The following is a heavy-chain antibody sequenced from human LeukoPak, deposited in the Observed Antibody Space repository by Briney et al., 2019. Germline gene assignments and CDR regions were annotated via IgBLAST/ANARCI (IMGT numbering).Heavy chain of an antibody. Sequence: GGSLRLSCAVSGFTFSNAWMSWVRQAPGKGLEWGGRIKSKTDGGITDYGAPVKGRFTISRDDSKNTLYLQMNSLKTEDTAVYYCTTAVFTTSFDNWGQGTLVTVSS. CDR3: TTAVFTTSFDN. V-gene: IGHV3-15*01. J-gene: IGHJ4*02. CDR1: GFTFSNAW. CDR2: IKSKTDGGIT. D-gene: IGHD1-1*01.